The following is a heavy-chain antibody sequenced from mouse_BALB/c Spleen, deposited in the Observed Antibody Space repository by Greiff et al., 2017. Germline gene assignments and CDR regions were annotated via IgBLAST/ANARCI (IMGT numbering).Heavy chain of an antibody. D-gene: IGHD2-3*01. CDR1: GFTFSSYT. J-gene: IGHJ3*01. Sequence: EVLLVESGGGLVKPGGSLTLSCAASGFTFSSYTMSWVRQTPEKRLEWVATISSGGSYTYYPDSVKGRFTISRDNAKNTLYLQMSSLKSEDTAMYYCTSGWLLPFAYWGQGTLVTVSA. CDR2: ISSGGSYT. CDR3: TSGWLLPFAY. V-gene: IGHV5-6-4*01.